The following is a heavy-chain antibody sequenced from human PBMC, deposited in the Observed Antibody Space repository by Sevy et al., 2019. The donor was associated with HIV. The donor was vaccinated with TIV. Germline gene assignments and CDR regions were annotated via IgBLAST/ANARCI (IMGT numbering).Heavy chain of an antibody. V-gene: IGHV3-30-3*01. D-gene: IGHD1-1*01. CDR2: ISYDANND. Sequence: GGSLRLSCAASGFTFSYFSMYWVRQAPGKGLEWVATISYDANNDHYADSVKGRFTISRDNSKNALYLQMNNLRADDTAVYFCALERLTSNVAEYFHNWGQCTLVTVSS. J-gene: IGHJ1*01. CDR1: GFTFSYFS. CDR3: ALERLTSNVAEYFHN.